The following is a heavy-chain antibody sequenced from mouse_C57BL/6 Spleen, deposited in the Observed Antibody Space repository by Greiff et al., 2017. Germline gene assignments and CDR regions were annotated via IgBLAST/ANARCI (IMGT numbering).Heavy chain of an antibody. CDR1: GYTFTDYY. D-gene: IGHD1-1*01. CDR2: INPNNGGT. Sequence: EVQLQQSGPELVKPGASVKISCKASGYTFTDYYMNWVKQSHGKSLEWIGDINPNNGGTSYNQKFKGKATLTVDRSSSTAYMELRSLTSEDSAVDYCARAPNPSYYYDSSLYYFDYWGQGTTLTVSS. V-gene: IGHV1-26*01. J-gene: IGHJ2*01. CDR3: ARAPNPSYYYDSSLYYFDY.